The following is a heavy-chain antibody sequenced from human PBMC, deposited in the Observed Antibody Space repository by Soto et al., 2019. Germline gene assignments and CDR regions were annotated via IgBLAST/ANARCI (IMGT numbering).Heavy chain of an antibody. D-gene: IGHD3-22*01. CDR1: GFTFSSYS. CDR2: ISSSSTI. V-gene: IGHV3-48*02. Sequence: VQLVESGGGLVQPGGSLRLSCAASGFTFSSYSMNWVRQAPGKGLEWVSYISSSSTIYYADSVKGRFTISRDNAKNSLYLQMNSLRDEDTAVYYCARGEESPPHYYDSSGLAAADYWGQGTLVTVSS. J-gene: IGHJ4*02. CDR3: ARGEESPPHYYDSSGLAAADY.